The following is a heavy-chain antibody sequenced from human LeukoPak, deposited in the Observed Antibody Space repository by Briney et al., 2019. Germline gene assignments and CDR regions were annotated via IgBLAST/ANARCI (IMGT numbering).Heavy chain of an antibody. V-gene: IGHV3-15*01. Sequence: GGSLRLSCAASGFTFSDAWMSWVRQAPGKGLEWVGRIKSKIDGGTTDYAAPVKGRFTISRDDSKNTLYLQMNSLKTEDTAVYYCTTVDSGRDKRTSGYYYSMDVWGQGTTVTVSS. CDR2: IKSKIDGGTT. CDR1: GFTFSDAW. D-gene: IGHD1-1*01. CDR3: TTVDSGRDKRTSGYYYSMDV. J-gene: IGHJ6*02.